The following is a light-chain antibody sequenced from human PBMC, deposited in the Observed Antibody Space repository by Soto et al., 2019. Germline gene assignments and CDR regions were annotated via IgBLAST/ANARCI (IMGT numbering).Light chain of an antibody. J-gene: IGKJ2*01. CDR1: QTVSNNY. CDR3: QQYGSSPPYT. CDR2: GSS. Sequence: EVVLTQSPGTLSLSPGERATLSCRASQTVSNNYLAWYQQKPGQSPKLLIFGSSDRATGMPDRFSGSGSGTELSLTISRLEPEDFAVYYCQQYGSSPPYTFGQGTKLEIK. V-gene: IGKV3-20*01.